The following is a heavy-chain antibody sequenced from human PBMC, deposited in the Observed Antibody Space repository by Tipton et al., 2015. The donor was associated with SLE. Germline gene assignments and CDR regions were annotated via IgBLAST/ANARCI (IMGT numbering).Heavy chain of an antibody. Sequence: TLSLTCTVSGDSVNARSHYWGWIRQPPGGGLEWIGSRYHSGSTYYNPSLKSRVTISVDRSKNQFSLKLSSVTAADTAVYYCARDKTATGYFDLWGRGTLVTVSS. CDR2: RYHSGST. CDR3: ARDKTATGYFDL. CDR1: GDSVNARSHY. V-gene: IGHV4-39*07. J-gene: IGHJ2*01.